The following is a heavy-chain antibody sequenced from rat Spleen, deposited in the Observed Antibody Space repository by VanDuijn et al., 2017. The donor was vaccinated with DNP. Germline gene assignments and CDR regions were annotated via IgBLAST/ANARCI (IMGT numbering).Heavy chain of an antibody. CDR3: ARHPLYGGYMYFDS. CDR1: GFTFNDFY. CDR2: IRYAGDNK. V-gene: IGHV5-22*01. Sequence: EVQLVESGGGLVQPGRSLKLSCVASGFTFNDFYMAWVRQTPQKGLEWVASIRYAGDNKEYGDSGKCRFTISRDNGKNSLYLHMDSLKSEDTATYYCARHPLYGGYMYFDSWGQGVMVTVSS. J-gene: IGHJ2*01. D-gene: IGHD1-11*01.